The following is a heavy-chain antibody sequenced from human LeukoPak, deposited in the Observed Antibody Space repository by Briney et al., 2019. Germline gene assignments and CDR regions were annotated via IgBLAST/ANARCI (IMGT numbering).Heavy chain of an antibody. J-gene: IGHJ4*02. Sequence: GGSLRLSCAASGFPFSSYGMHWVRQAPGKGLEWVAAIWYDGSNKHYADSVKGRSTISRDNSKNTLYLQMNSLRAEDTAVYYCARDGDFWSGYYHFDYWGQGTLVTVSS. D-gene: IGHD3-3*01. CDR2: IWYDGSNK. CDR1: GFPFSSYG. V-gene: IGHV3-33*01. CDR3: ARDGDFWSGYYHFDY.